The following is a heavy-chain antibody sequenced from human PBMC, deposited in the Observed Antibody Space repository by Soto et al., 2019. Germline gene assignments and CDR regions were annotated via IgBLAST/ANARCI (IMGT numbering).Heavy chain of an antibody. CDR3: ARDLSSCSSARCYSFYYGVDV. D-gene: IGHD2-2*01. V-gene: IGHV3-74*01. CDR1: GFNFSRFW. CDR2: INSDGSRT. Sequence: GGSLRLSCTASGFNFSRFWTHWFRQVPVSGLVWVSHINSDGSRTSYADSVKGRFTISRDNAKNTLYLQMNSLRAEDTAVYYCARDLSSCSSARCYSFYYGVDVWGQGTTVTVSS. J-gene: IGHJ6*02.